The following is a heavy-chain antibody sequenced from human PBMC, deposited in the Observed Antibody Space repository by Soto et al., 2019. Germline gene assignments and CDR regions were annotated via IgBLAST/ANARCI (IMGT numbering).Heavy chain of an antibody. CDR1: GGSISSSSYY. Sequence: QLRLQESGPGLVKPSETLSLTCTVSGGSISSSSYYWGWIRQPPGKGLEWIGSIYYSGSTYYNPSLNSRVTISVDTSKNQFSLKLSSVTAADTAVYYCARHTPAISISDHWGQGTLVTVSS. J-gene: IGHJ4*02. CDR2: IYYSGST. CDR3: ARHTPAISISDH. V-gene: IGHV4-39*01. D-gene: IGHD2-15*01.